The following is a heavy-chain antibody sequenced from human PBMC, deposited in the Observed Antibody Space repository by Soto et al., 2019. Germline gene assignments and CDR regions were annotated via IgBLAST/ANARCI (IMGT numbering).Heavy chain of an antibody. Sequence: SETLSLTCAIYAGSFSGYYWSWIRQPPGKGLEWIGEINHSGSTNYNPSLMSRVTISVDTSKNQFSLRLSSVTAADTAVYYCASSGGSGYWSLDYWGQGALVTVSS. D-gene: IGHD3-22*01. J-gene: IGHJ4*02. CDR3: ASSGGSGYWSLDY. CDR1: AGSFSGYY. V-gene: IGHV4-34*01. CDR2: INHSGST.